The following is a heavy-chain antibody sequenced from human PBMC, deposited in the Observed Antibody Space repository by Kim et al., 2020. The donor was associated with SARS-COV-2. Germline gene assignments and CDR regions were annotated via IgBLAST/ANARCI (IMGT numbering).Heavy chain of an antibody. V-gene: IGHV3-33*06. CDR3: AKDVRFGDLNRHGLDV. Sequence: GGSLRLSCAASGFTFSGFGMHWVRQSPGAGLEWLAIIWYDGNNKYYADSVKGRFTVSRDNSRNTLYLQLNSLRVEDTAIYYCAKDVRFGDLNRHGLDVWGQGTTVTVS. CDR2: IWYDGNNK. CDR1: GFTFSGFG. J-gene: IGHJ6*02. D-gene: IGHD3-10*01.